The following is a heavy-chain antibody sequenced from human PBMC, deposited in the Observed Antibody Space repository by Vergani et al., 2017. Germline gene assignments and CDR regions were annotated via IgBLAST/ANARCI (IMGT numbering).Heavy chain of an antibody. CDR1: GFTFSNYW. D-gene: IGHD1-26*01. CDR2: INSDGDST. CDR3: ERDGWELLDYFYDMDV. J-gene: IGHJ6*03. Sequence: VQLVESGGGLVQPGGSLRLSCTASGFTFSNYWMQWVRQAPGKGLMWVSRINSDGDSTSYADSVKGRFTISRDNAKNTLYLQMDRLRAEDTAVYYCERDGWELLDYFYDMDVWGKGTTVTVSS. V-gene: IGHV3-74*01.